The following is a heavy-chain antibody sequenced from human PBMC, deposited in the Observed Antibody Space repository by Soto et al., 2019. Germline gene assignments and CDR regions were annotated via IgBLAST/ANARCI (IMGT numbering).Heavy chain of an antibody. Sequence: GGSLRLSCAASGFTFSSYDMHWVRQATGKGLEWVSAIGTAGDTYYPGSVRGRFTISRENAKNSLYLQMNSLRAEDTAVYYCGRVLWASWAIDYWGQGTLVTVSS. CDR3: GRVLWASWAIDY. D-gene: IGHD2-2*01. J-gene: IGHJ4*02. V-gene: IGHV3-13*01. CDR1: GFTFSSYD. CDR2: IGTAGDT.